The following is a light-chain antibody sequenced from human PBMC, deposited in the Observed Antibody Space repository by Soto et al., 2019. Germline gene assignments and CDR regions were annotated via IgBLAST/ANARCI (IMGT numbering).Light chain of an antibody. CDR1: QSVGSNY. Sequence: ELRQARGALSLCWGARANLSYRASQSVGSNYLAWYQQKPGQAPRLLIYGASSRAAGIPDRLSGSGSGTDFTLTISRLEPEDFAVYYCQQYATSPITFGQGTRLEIK. CDR2: GAS. CDR3: QQYATSPIT. J-gene: IGKJ5*01. V-gene: IGKV3-20*01.